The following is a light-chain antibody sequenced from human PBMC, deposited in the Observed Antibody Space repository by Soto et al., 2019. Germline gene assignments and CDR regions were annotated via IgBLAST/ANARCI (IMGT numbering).Light chain of an antibody. V-gene: IGLV1-51*01. CDR1: SSNIGNNY. Sequence: QSVLTQPPSVSAAPGQKVTISCSGSSSNIGNNYVSWYQQLPGTAPKLLIYEVNKRPSGIPDRFSGSKSGTSATLGITGLQTGDEADYYCGTWDSSLSAWVFCGGTKLTVL. J-gene: IGLJ3*02. CDR3: GTWDSSLSAWV. CDR2: EVN.